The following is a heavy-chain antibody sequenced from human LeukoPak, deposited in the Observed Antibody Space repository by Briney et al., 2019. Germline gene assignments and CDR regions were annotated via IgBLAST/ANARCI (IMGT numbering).Heavy chain of an antibody. CDR1: GFTFSNYA. V-gene: IGHV3-73*01. CDR3: TRLGGGDAFDI. Sequence: GGSLRLSCAASGFTFSNYAMSWVRQAPGKGLEWVGRIRSKANGYTTAYGVSMKGRFTISRDDSKRTAYVQMNSLKIEDTAVYYCTRLGGGDAFDIWGPGTMVTVSS. CDR2: IRSKANGYTT. J-gene: IGHJ3*02.